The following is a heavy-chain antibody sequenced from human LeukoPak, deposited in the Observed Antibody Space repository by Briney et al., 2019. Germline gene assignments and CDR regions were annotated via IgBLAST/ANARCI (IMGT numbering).Heavy chain of an antibody. CDR2: IYSGGST. Sequence: GGSLRLSCAASEFSVGSNYMTWVRRAPGKGLEWVSLIYSGGSTYYADSVKGRFTISRDNSKNTLYIQMNSLRAEDTAVYYCARDVYGIAAAGAASDIWGQGTMVTVSS. D-gene: IGHD6-13*01. CDR1: EFSVGSNY. V-gene: IGHV3-66*01. J-gene: IGHJ3*02. CDR3: ARDVYGIAAAGAASDI.